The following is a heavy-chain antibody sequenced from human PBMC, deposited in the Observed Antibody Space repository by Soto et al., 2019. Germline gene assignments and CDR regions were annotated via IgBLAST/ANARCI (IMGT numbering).Heavy chain of an antibody. CDR1: GGTFSSYA. D-gene: IGHD6-6*01. V-gene: IGHV1-69*12. J-gene: IGHJ1*01. CDR3: ARGPEYSSSSAEYFQH. Sequence: QVQLVQSGAEVKKPGSSVKVSCKASGGTFSSYAISWVRQAPGQGLEWMGGIIPIFGTANYAQKFQGRVTITADESTSKAYMELSSLRSEDTAVYYCARGPEYSSSSAEYFQHWGQGTLVTVSS. CDR2: IIPIFGTA.